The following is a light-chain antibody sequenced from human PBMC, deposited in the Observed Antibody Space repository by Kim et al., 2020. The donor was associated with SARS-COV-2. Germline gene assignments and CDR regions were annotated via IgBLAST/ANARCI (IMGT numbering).Light chain of an antibody. CDR1: QSVSSY. J-gene: IGKJ2*01. CDR3: TQYTARPPADT. CDR2: GAS. Sequence: EIEMTQSPATLSVSPGERATLSCRASQSVSSYLAWFQQRPGQAPRLLIYGASTRATGIPARFSGSGSGTEFTLTISSLQSEDFAIYYCTQYTARPPADTFVQRTK. V-gene: IGKV3-15*01.